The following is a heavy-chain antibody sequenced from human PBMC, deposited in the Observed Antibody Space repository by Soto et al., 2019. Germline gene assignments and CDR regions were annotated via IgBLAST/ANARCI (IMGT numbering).Heavy chain of an antibody. CDR3: AKELEI. Sequence: PVGSLRLSCAASGFTFSTYGMHWVRQAPGKGLEWVAVISYDGSNGYYAESVKGRFTISRDNSKNTLYLQMNSLRAEDAAVYYCAKELEIWGQGTMVTVSS. J-gene: IGHJ3*02. CDR1: GFTFSTYG. V-gene: IGHV3-30*18. CDR2: ISYDGSNG. D-gene: IGHD1-1*01.